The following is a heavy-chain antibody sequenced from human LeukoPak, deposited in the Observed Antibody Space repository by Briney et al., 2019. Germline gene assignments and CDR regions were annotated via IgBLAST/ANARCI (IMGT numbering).Heavy chain of an antibody. V-gene: IGHV4-39*01. CDR2: IYYSGST. CDR1: GYSISSSSYY. CDR3: ARRPEFTNHYYYYMDV. Sequence: SETLSLTCAVSGYSISSSSYYWGWIRQPPGKGLEWIGSIYYSGSTYYNPSLKSRVTISVDTSKNQFSLKLSSVTAADTAVYYCARRPEFTNHYYYYMDVWGKGTTVTVSS. J-gene: IGHJ6*03.